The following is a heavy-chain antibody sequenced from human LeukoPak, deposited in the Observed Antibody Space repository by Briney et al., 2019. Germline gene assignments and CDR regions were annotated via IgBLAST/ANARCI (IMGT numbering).Heavy chain of an antibody. V-gene: IGHV3-30*02. CDR2: IRYDGSDK. Sequence: GGSLRLSSAASGFTFGNYGMHWVRQAPGKGLEWVAFIRYDGSDKYYADSVKGRFTISRDNSKNALYLQMNSLRPEDTAVYFCSGSYSYWGQGTLVTVSS. D-gene: IGHD1-26*01. CDR3: SGSYSY. J-gene: IGHJ4*02. CDR1: GFTFGNYG.